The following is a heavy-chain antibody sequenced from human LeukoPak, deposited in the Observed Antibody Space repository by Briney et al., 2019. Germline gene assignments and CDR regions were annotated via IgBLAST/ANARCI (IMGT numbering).Heavy chain of an antibody. CDR1: GYTFTDYY. CDR2: INPNSGGT. V-gene: IGHV1-2*02. J-gene: IGHJ5*02. CDR3: AREVRYSGYANWFDP. Sequence: SVKVSCKASGYTFTDYYMHWVRQAPGQGLEWMGWINPNSGGTNYAQKFQGRVTMTRDTSISTAYMELSRLRSDDTAVYYCAREVRYSGYANWFDPWGQGTLVTVSS. D-gene: IGHD5-12*01.